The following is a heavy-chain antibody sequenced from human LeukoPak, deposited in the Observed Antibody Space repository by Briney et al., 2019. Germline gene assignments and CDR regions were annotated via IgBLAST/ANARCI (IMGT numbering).Heavy chain of an antibody. CDR2: ISSSGSTI. Sequence: LSLTCAVYGGSFSGYYWSWIRQAPGKGLEWVSYISSSGSTIYYADSVKGRFTISRDNSKNTLYLQMNSLRAEDMAVYYCVKRWTGTTIGQQDYWGQGTLVTVSS. CDR3: VKRWTGTTIGQQDY. D-gene: IGHD1-1*01. V-gene: IGHV3-11*04. J-gene: IGHJ4*02. CDR1: GGSFSGYY.